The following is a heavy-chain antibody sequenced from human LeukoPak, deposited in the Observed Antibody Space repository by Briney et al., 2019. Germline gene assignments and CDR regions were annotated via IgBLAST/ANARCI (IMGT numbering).Heavy chain of an antibody. CDR2: MNPNSGNT. Sequence: ASVKVSCKASGYPFRGYYMHWVRQATGQGLEWMGWMNPNSGNTGYAQKFQGRVTMTRNTSISTAYMELSSLRSEDTAVYYCAARRFSSSWTQGAFDIWGQGTMVTVSS. V-gene: IGHV1-8*02. D-gene: IGHD6-13*01. J-gene: IGHJ3*02. CDR1: GYPFRGYY. CDR3: AARRFSSSWTQGAFDI.